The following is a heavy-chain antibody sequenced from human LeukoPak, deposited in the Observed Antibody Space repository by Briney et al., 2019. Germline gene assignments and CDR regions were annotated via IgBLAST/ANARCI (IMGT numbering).Heavy chain of an antibody. CDR2: IYYSGST. V-gene: IGHV4-59*01. CDR1: GGSISSYY. Sequence: PSDTLSLTCTVSGGSISSYYWSWIRQPTGKALECIGYIYYSGSTNYNPSLKSRVTISVDTSKNQFSLKLSSVTAADTAVYYCAREPHYYGSGSYYFLGAFDIWGQGTMVTVSS. D-gene: IGHD3-10*01. J-gene: IGHJ3*02. CDR3: AREPHYYGSGSYYFLGAFDI.